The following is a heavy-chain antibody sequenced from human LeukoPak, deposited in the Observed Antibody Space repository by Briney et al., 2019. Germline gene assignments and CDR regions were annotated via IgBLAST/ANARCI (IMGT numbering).Heavy chain of an antibody. Sequence: SETLSLTCAVYGGSFSGYYWSWIRQPPGKGLEWIGEIYHSGSTNYNPSLKSRVTISVDKSKNQFSLKLSSVTAADTAVYYCADGGIAAAGTVWGQGTLVTVSS. D-gene: IGHD6-13*01. CDR1: GGSFSGYY. CDR3: ADGGIAAAGTV. J-gene: IGHJ4*02. CDR2: IYHSGST. V-gene: IGHV4-34*01.